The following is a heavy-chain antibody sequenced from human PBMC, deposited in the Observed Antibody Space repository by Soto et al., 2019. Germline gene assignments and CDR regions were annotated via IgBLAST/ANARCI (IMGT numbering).Heavy chain of an antibody. V-gene: IGHV4-39*01. CDR3: ARHPGIIAVGPFDY. J-gene: IGHJ4*02. CDR2: IYYSGST. D-gene: IGHD6-19*01. Sequence: ASETLSLTCTVSGGSISSSSYYWGWIRQPPGKGLEWIGSIYYSGSTYYNPSLKSRVTISVDTSKNQFSLKLGSVTAADTAVYYCARHPGIIAVGPFDYWGQGTLVTVSS. CDR1: GGSISSSSYY.